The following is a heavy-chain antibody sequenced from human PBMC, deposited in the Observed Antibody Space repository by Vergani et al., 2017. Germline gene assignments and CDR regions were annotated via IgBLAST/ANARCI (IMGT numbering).Heavy chain of an antibody. Sequence: QVQLQESGPGLVKPSETLSLTCTVSGGSVSSGSYYWGWIRQPPGLGLEWIGYICYSGSTNYNPSLKSRVTISVDTSKNQFSLKLSSVTAADTAVYYCAREEGNNWFDAWGEGTLVTVSS. J-gene: IGHJ5*02. V-gene: IGHV4-61*01. CDR2: ICYSGST. CDR1: GGSVSSGSYY. CDR3: AREEGNNWFDA.